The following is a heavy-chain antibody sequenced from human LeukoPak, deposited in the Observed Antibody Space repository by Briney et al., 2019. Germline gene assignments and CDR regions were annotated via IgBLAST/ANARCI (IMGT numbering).Heavy chain of an antibody. V-gene: IGHV3-23*01. CDR3: AKGSSTSLRPPQYWFDP. CDR2: ISGSGGST. J-gene: IGHJ5*02. D-gene: IGHD2-2*01. CDR1: GFTFSSYA. Sequence: GGSLRLSCAASGFTFSSYAMSWVRQAPGPGLKWFSAISGSGGSTYYADSVKGRFTISRDNSKNTLYLQMNSLRAEDTAVYYCAKGSSTSLRPPQYWFDPWGQGTLVTVSS.